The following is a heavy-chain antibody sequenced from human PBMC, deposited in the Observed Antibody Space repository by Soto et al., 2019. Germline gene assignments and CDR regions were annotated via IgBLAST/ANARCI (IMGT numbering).Heavy chain of an antibody. J-gene: IGHJ6*02. V-gene: IGHV3-33*01. CDR1: GFTFSSYG. CDR3: ARDPSYYYYYGMDV. CDR2: IWYDGSNK. Sequence: AGGSLRLSCAASGFTFSSYGMHWVRQAPGKGLEWVAVIWYDGSNKYYADSVKGRFTISRDNSKNTLYLQMNSLRAEDTAVYYCARDPSYYYYYGMDVWGQGTTVTVSS.